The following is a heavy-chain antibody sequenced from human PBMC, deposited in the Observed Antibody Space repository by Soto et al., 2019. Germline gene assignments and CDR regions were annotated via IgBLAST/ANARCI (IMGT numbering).Heavy chain of an antibody. CDR1: GFTFSSYG. V-gene: IGHV3-30*18. D-gene: IGHD2-15*01. CDR2: ISYDGSNK. J-gene: IGHJ6*02. CDR3: AKDLTVRKGGYGSGGSCRHRVPYGMDV. Sequence: QVQLVESGGGVVQPGRSLRLSCAASGFTFSSYGMHWVRQAPGKGLEWVAVISYDGSNKYYADSVKGRFTISRDNSKNTLYLKMKGLRAEDTAVYYCAKDLTVRKGGYGSGGSCRHRVPYGMDVWGQGTTVTVSS.